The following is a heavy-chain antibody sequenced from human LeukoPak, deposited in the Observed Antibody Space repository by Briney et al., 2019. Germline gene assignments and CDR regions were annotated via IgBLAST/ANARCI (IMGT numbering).Heavy chain of an antibody. D-gene: IGHD3-22*01. V-gene: IGHV1-69*02. J-gene: IGHJ4*02. CDR1: GGTFSSYT. Sequence: SSVKVSCKASGGTFSSYTISWVRQAPGQGLGWMGRIIPILGIANYAQKFQGRVTITAGKSTSTAYMELSSLRSEDTAVYYCARVDSSGYADYWGQGTLVTVSS. CDR2: IIPILGIA. CDR3: ARVDSSGYADY.